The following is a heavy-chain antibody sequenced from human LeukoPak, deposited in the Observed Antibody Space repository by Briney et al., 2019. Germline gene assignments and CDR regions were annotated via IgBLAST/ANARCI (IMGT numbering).Heavy chain of an antibody. CDR3: ARDMSPWSGYYS. V-gene: IGHV4-59*01. D-gene: IGHD3-3*01. CDR1: GGSISSYY. Sequence: SETLSLTCTVSGGSISSYYWSWIRQPPGKGLEWIGYIYYSGSTNYNPSLKSRVTISVDTSKNQFSLKLSSVTAADTAVYYCARDMSPWSGYYSWGQGTLVTVSS. J-gene: IGHJ4*02. CDR2: IYYSGST.